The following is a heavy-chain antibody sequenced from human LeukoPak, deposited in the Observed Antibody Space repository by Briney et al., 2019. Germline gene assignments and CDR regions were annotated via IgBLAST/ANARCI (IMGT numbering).Heavy chain of an antibody. V-gene: IGHV4-30-2*01. CDR3: ATTQWGHFDY. D-gene: IGHD3-16*01. Sequence: PSETLSLTCAVSGGSISSGGYSWSWIRQPPGKGLEWIGYIYHSGSTYYSPSLKSRVTISVDRSKNQFSLKLSSVTAADTAVYYCATTQWGHFDYWGQGTLVTVSS. CDR2: IYHSGST. J-gene: IGHJ4*02. CDR1: GGSISSGGYS.